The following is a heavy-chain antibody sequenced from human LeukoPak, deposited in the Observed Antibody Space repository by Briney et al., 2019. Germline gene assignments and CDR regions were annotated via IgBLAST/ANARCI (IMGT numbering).Heavy chain of an antibody. CDR3: ARAGGWSKPFDY. CDR2: ISYDGSNK. Sequence: GGSLRLSCAASGFTFSSYAMHWVRQAPGKGLEWVAVISYDGSNKYYADSVKGRFTISRDSSKNTLYLQMNSLRAEDTAVYYCARAGGWSKPFDYWGQGTLVTVSS. J-gene: IGHJ4*02. D-gene: IGHD6-19*01. CDR1: GFTFSSYA. V-gene: IGHV3-30-3*01.